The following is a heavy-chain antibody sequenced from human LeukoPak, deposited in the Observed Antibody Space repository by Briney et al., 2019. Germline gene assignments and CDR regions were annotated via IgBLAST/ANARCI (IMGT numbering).Heavy chain of an antibody. V-gene: IGHV3-11*06. CDR1: GFTFTDSY. Sequence: GGSLRLSCAASGFTFTDSYMTWVRQAPGKGLEWLSYISGSGDDTNYADSVRGRFTISRDNAKNSLYLQMNSLRAEDTAVYYCARDTGAFDYWGQGTLVTVSS. D-gene: IGHD3-10*01. CDR2: ISGSGDDT. CDR3: ARDTGAFDY. J-gene: IGHJ4*02.